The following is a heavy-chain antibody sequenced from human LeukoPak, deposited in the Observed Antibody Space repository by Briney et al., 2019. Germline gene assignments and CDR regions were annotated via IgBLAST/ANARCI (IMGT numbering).Heavy chain of an antibody. CDR2: ISYDGSNK. CDR3: AKQYASASFGGYFDY. J-gene: IGHJ4*02. D-gene: IGHD3-16*01. CDR1: GFTFSSYA. Sequence: PGGSLRLSCAASGFTFSSYAMHCVRQAPGKGLEWVAVISYDGSNKYYADSVKGRFTISRDNNNNSLSLQMNSLKIEDTALYYCAKQYASASFGGYFDYWGQGALVTVSS. V-gene: IGHV3-30-3*01.